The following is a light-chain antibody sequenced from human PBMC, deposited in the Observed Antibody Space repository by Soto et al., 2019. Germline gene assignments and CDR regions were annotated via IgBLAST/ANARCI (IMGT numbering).Light chain of an antibody. Sequence: QSALTQPASVSGSPGQSITISCTGTSSDVGSYNLVSWYQQHLGKAPKLMIYEVSKRPSGVSNRFSGSKSGNTASLTISGLQAEDEADYYCCSYAGSSTPVVFGGGTKVTVL. V-gene: IGLV2-23*02. CDR1: SSDVGSYNL. J-gene: IGLJ2*01. CDR2: EVS. CDR3: CSYAGSSTPVV.